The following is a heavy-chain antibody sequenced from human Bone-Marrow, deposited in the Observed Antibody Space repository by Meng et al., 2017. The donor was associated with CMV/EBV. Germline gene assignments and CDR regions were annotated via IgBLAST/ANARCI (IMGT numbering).Heavy chain of an antibody. J-gene: IGHJ4*02. CDR2: ITGSGETT. Sequence: GGSLRLSCATSGFTFSNYAMSWVRQVPGKGLEWVSTITGSGETTWHIDPVRGRFTISRDNSKSTLFLQMSSLGAEDTAVYYCAKVGEKGTHGVYPFGSWGQGTLVPVSS. CDR1: GFTFSNYA. D-gene: IGHD2-8*01. V-gene: IGHV3-23*01. CDR3: AKVGEKGTHGVYPFGS.